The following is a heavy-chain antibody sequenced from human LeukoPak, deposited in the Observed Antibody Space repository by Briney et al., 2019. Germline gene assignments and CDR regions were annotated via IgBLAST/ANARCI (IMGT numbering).Heavy chain of an antibody. V-gene: IGHV2-70*11. CDR3: ARTAITIFGVATFDY. CDR1: GGSISSYYW. D-gene: IGHD3-3*01. J-gene: IGHJ4*02. Sequence: TLSLTCTVSGGSISSYYWSWIRQPPGKALEWLARIDWDDDKYYSTSLKTRLTISKDTSKNQVVLTMTNMDPVDTATHYCARTAITIFGVATFDYWGQGTLVTVSS. CDR2: IDWDDDK.